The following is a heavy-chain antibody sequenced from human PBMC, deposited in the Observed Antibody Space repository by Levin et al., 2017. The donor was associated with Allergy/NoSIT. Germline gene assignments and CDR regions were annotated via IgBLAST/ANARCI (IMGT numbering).Heavy chain of an antibody. CDR1: GFTFGAYD. CDR3: ARIRISVTSFLDH. J-gene: IGHJ4*02. Sequence: LSLTCAASGFTFGAYDMSWVRQAPGKGLEWVSRISDSGDDTFYADSVKGRFSVSRNTFKKTLYLQMNSLRAEDTAVYYCARIRISVTSFLDHWGPGTLVTVSS. D-gene: IGHD4-17*01. CDR2: ISDSGDDT. V-gene: IGHV3-23*01.